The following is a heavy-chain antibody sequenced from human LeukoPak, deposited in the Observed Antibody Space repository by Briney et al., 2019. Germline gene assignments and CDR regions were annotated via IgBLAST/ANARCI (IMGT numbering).Heavy chain of an antibody. CDR2: IKQDGSEK. D-gene: IGHD3-22*01. J-gene: IGHJ4*02. Sequence: PGGSLRLSCAASGFTFSSYWMSWVRQAPGKGLEWVANIKQDGSEKYYVDSVKGRFTISRDNAKNSLYLQMNSLRAEDTAVYYCARCTYYYDSSGYYYWGQGTLVTVSS. CDR1: GFTFSSYW. CDR3: ARCTYYYDSSGYYY. V-gene: IGHV3-7*01.